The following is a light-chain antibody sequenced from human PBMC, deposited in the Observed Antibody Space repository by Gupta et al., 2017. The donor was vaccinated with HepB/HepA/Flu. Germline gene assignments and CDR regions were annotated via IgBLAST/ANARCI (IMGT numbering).Light chain of an antibody. Sequence: QLVLTQSPSASASLGASVNLTCTLSSGHSTYTIAWHPQQPEKGPRYLMKVKSYGSHKKGDGIPDRFSGPSSGAERYLTISSLRSEDEADYYCQTWGAGIVVFCGGTKLTVL. J-gene: IGLJ2*01. V-gene: IGLV4-69*01. CDR1: SGHSTYT. CDR3: QTWGAGIVV. CDR2: VKSYGSH.